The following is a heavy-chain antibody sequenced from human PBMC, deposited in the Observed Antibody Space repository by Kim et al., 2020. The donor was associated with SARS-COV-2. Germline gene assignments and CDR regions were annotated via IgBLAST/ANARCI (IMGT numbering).Heavy chain of an antibody. CDR3: ARMGYYDFWSGYSPDWWY. CDR1: GGSISSSSYY. CDR2: IYYSGST. Sequence: SETLSLTCTVSGGSISSSSYYWGWIRQPPGKGLEWIGSIYYSGSTYYNPSLKSRVTISVDTSKNQFSLKLSSVTAADTAVYYCARMGYYDFWSGYSPDWWYWGQGTLVTVSS. J-gene: IGHJ4*02. V-gene: IGHV4-39*01. D-gene: IGHD3-3*01.